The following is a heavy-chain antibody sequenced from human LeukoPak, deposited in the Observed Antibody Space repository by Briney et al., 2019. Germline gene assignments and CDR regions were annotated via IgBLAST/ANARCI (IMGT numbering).Heavy chain of an antibody. CDR3: AREYYDILTGYSNFDY. V-gene: IGHV6-1*01. D-gene: IGHD3-9*01. Sequence: SQTLSLTCAISGDSVSSNSAAWNWIRQSPSRGLEWLGRTYYRSKWYNDYAVSVKSRITFNPDTSKNQFSLQLNSVTPEDTAVYYCAREYYDILTGYSNFDYWGQGTLVTVSS. J-gene: IGHJ4*02. CDR1: GDSVSSNSAA. CDR2: TYYRSKWYN.